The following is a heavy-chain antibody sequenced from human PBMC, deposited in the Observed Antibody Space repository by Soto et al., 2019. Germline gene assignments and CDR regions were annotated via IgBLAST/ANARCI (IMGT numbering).Heavy chain of an antibody. CDR1: GFTFRSYG. CDR3: AKEFGWELQLSHPYYNSGMDV. Sequence: QVQLVESGGGVVQPGRSLRLSCAASGFTFRSYGMHWVRQAPGKGLEWMALMSFDGSNKYYADSVRGRFTISSDNSKSQTYPQEDNLRPGDPAWDYCAKEFGWELQLSHPYYNSGMDVWGQGTTVTVSS. J-gene: IGHJ6*02. D-gene: IGHD1-1*01. V-gene: IGHV3-30*18. CDR2: MSFDGSNK.